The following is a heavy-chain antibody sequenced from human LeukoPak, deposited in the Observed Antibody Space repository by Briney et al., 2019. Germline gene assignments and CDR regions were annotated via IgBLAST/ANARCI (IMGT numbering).Heavy chain of an antibody. CDR3: ARDTGTGDYVFDF. D-gene: IGHD4-17*01. J-gene: IGHJ4*02. CDR2: INPKTGGT. V-gene: IGHV1-2*02. Sequence: GASVTVSCTASVYTFTGHFIHWVRQAPGKGPEWVAWINPKTGGTKYAQKFQGRVTETRDTSITTAYLDVTSLYSDDTAVYYCARDTGTGDYVFDFWGQGTLVTVSS. CDR1: VYTFTGHF.